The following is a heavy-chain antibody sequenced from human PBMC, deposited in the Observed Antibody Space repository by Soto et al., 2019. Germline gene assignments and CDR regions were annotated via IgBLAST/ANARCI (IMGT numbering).Heavy chain of an antibody. J-gene: IGHJ4*02. CDR3: VDRCSGGRCSPFDY. D-gene: IGHD2-15*01. Sequence: EVQLLESGGGLVQPGGSLRLSCAASGFTFNTYAMGWVRQAPGKGLEWVSDVSAGGTSAYYAASVEGRFTISRDNSKNTLYLQMNSLRVEDTARYYCVDRCSGGRCSPFDYGGKGTLVTVAS. CDR1: GFTFNTYA. CDR2: VSAGGTSA. V-gene: IGHV3-23*01.